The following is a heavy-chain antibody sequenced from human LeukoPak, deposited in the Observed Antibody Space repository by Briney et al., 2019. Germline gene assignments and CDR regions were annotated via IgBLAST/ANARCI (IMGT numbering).Heavy chain of an antibody. D-gene: IGHD2-2*01. CDR2: NNHSGST. CDR1: GGSFSGYY. Sequence: AETLSLTCAVYGGSFSGYYWSWIHQPPDKLQKRIGENNHSGSTNYNPSLKSRVTISVDTSKNQFSLKLSSVTAADTAVYYCARGLELRYCSSTSCYPEWFDPWGEGTLVTVSS. J-gene: IGHJ5*02. V-gene: IGHV4-34*01. CDR3: ARGLELRYCSSTSCYPEWFDP.